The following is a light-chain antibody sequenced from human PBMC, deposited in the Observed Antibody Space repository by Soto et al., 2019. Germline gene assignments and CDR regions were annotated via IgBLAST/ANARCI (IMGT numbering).Light chain of an antibody. CDR3: ATWDDSLKGPV. J-gene: IGLJ3*02. CDR2: SDI. CDR1: SSNVGSNT. Sequence: QPVLTQPPSASGTPGQRVTISCSGGSSNVGSNTVNWYQQVPGRAPKLLIYSDIRRPSGVPDRFSGSKSGTAASLAISGLQSEDEADYYCATWDDSLKGPVFGGGTKLTVL. V-gene: IGLV1-44*01.